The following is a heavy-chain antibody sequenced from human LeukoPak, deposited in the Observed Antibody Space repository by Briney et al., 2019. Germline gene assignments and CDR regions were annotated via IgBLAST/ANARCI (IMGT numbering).Heavy chain of an antibody. CDR2: IYTSGST. CDR1: GGSISSYY. D-gene: IGHD1-1*01. Sequence: SETLSLTCTVSGGSISSYYWSWIRQPAGKGLGWIGRIYTSGSTNYNPSLKSRVTMSVDTSKNQFSLKLSSVTAADTAVYYCAGAYNWNDGYYFDYWGQGTLVTVSS. CDR3: AGAYNWNDGYYFDY. J-gene: IGHJ4*02. V-gene: IGHV4-4*07.